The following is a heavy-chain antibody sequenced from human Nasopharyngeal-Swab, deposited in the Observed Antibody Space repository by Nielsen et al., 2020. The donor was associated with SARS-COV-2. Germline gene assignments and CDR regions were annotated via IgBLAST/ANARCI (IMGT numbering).Heavy chain of an antibody. D-gene: IGHD1-26*01. CDR2: ISSSSSYT. CDR3: AREYSGSCLGVDY. J-gene: IGHJ4*02. Sequence: GESLQISCAASGFTFSDYYMSWIRQAPGKGLEWVSYISSSSSYTNYADSVKGRFTISRDNAKNSLYLQMNSLRAEDTAVYYCAREYSGSCLGVDYWGQGTLVTVSS. CDR1: GFTFSDYY. V-gene: IGHV3-11*06.